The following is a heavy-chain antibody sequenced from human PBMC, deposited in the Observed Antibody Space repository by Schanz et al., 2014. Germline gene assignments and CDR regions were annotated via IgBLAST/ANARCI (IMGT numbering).Heavy chain of an antibody. J-gene: IGHJ6*02. D-gene: IGHD5-18*01. CDR1: GFTFSKAW. Sequence: EVQLVESGGGLVEPGGSLGLSCAASGFTFSKAWMSWVRQAPGKGLEYIGRIKTKDEGEVPEYSAPAKGRFTISRDNAKNSLFLQMSSLRAEDTALYYCAKGRTSMVYDMDVWGQGTTVTVSS. V-gene: IGHV3-15*05. CDR3: AKGRTSMVYDMDV. CDR2: IKTKDEGEVP.